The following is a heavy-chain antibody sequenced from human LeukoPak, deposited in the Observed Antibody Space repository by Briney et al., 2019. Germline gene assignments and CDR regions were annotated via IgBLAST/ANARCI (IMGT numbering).Heavy chain of an antibody. CDR3: ASLIKAPPVGMDV. V-gene: IGHV3-30-3*01. J-gene: IGHJ6*02. D-gene: IGHD3-10*01. CDR1: GFTFSTYA. CDR2: ISYDGGNK. Sequence: ESGGTLRLSCAASGFTFSTYAMHWVRQAPGKGLEGVALISYDGGNKYYADSVKGRFTISRDNSKNTLYLQMNSLRTEDTAVYYCASLIKAPPVGMDVWGQGTTVTVSS.